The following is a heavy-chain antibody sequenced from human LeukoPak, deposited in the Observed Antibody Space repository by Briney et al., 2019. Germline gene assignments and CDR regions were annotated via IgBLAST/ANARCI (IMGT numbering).Heavy chain of an antibody. CDR2: ISPDSNYK. V-gene: IGHV3-21*01. CDR1: GFNFSTYS. J-gene: IGHJ4*02. D-gene: IGHD5-12*01. Sequence: PGGSLRLSCAASGFNFSTYSMNWLRLAPGKGLEWVSSISPDSNYKYYVDSVKGRFTISRDNAKSSLYLQMNSLSAEDTAVYYCVRGGYRGFDYEYWGQGTLVTVSS. CDR3: VRGGYRGFDYEY.